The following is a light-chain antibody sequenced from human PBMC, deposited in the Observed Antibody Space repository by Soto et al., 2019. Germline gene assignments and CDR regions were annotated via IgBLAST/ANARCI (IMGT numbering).Light chain of an antibody. J-gene: IGKJ4*01. V-gene: IGKV1-5*03. CDR2: KTS. CDR1: QTISSW. Sequence: DIQMTQSPSTLSGSVGDRVTITCRASQTISSWLAWYQQKPGKAPKLLIYKTSDLESGVPSRFSGSGSGTEFSLTISSLQPDDFATYYCQQYKSFSLTFGGGTKV. CDR3: QQYKSFSLT.